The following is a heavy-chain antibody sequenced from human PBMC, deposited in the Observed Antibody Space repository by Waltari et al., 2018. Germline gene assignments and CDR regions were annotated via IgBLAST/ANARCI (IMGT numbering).Heavy chain of an antibody. J-gene: IGHJ2*01. CDR1: GFTFSSSA. V-gene: IGHV3-23*01. Sequence: EVQLLESGGGLVQPGGSLRLSCAASGFTFSSSAMSCVRQAPGKGLEWVSAISGSGGSTYYADSVKGRFTISRDNSKNTLYLQMNSLRAEDTAVYYCAKGGVGTPHYWYFDLWGRGTLVTVSS. CDR3: AKGGVGTPHYWYFDL. CDR2: ISGSGGST. D-gene: IGHD1-1*01.